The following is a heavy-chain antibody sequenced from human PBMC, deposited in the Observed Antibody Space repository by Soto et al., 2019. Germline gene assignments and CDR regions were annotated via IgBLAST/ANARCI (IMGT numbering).Heavy chain of an antibody. CDR3: AEKRVTMVRGVIKHFDY. Sequence: EVQLVESGGGLVQPGGSLRLSCAASGFTVSSNYMSWVRQAPGKGLEWVSVIYSGGSTYYADSVKGRFTISRHNSKNTLYLQMNSLRAEDTAVYYCAEKRVTMVRGVIKHFDYWGQGTLVTVSS. CDR2: IYSGGST. D-gene: IGHD3-10*01. V-gene: IGHV3-53*04. CDR1: GFTVSSNY. J-gene: IGHJ4*02.